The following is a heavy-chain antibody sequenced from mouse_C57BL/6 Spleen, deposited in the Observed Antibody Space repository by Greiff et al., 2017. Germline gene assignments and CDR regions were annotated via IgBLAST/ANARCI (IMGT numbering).Heavy chain of an antibody. D-gene: IGHD2-3*01. CDR2: IDPSDSYT. Sequence: VQLQQPGAELVMPGASVKLSCKASGYTFTSYWMHWVKQRPGQGLEWIGEIDPSDSYTNYNQKFKGKSTLTVDKSSSPAYMQLSSLTSEDSAVYYCARGVTTWYFDVWGTGTTVTVSS. V-gene: IGHV1-69*01. CDR1: GYTFTSYW. J-gene: IGHJ1*03. CDR3: ARGVTTWYFDV.